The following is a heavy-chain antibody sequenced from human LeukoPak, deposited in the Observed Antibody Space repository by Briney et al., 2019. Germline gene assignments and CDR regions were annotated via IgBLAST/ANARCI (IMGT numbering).Heavy chain of an antibody. CDR3: ARDVAVAGHFDY. V-gene: IGHV3-21*01. J-gene: IGHJ4*02. CDR2: ISSSGSYI. D-gene: IGHD6-19*01. CDR1: GFTFSSYS. Sequence: GGSLRLSCAASGFTFSSYSMNWVRQAPGKGLEWVSSISSSGSYIYYADSVKGRFTISRNNAKNSLYLQMNSLRAEDTAAYYCARDVAVAGHFDYWGQGTLVTVSS.